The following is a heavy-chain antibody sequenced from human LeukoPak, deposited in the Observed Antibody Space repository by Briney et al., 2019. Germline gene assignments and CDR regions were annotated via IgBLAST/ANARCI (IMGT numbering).Heavy chain of an antibody. CDR3: AKDKMATIMGWFDP. CDR1: GFTFDDYA. J-gene: IGHJ5*02. CDR2: ISWNSGSI. V-gene: IGHV3-9*01. D-gene: IGHD5-24*01. Sequence: SLRLSCAASGFTFDDYAMHWVRHAPGKGLEWVSGISWNSGSIGYADSVKGRFTISRDNAKNSLYLQMNSLRAEDTALYYCAKDKMATIMGWFDPWGQGTLVTVSS.